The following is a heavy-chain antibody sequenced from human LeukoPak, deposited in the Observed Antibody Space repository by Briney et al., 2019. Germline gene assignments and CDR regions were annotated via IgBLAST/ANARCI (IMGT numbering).Heavy chain of an antibody. J-gene: IGHJ6*02. CDR1: GFTVSSNY. CDR3: ARDRISGYYYGMDV. Sequence: GGSLRLSCAASGFTVSSNYMSWVRQAPGKGLEWVSVIYSGGSTYYADSVNGRFTISRDNSKKTLYLQMNSLRAEDTAVYYCARDRISGYYYGMDVWGQGTTVTVSS. V-gene: IGHV3-53*01. CDR2: IYSGGST. D-gene: IGHD2-15*01.